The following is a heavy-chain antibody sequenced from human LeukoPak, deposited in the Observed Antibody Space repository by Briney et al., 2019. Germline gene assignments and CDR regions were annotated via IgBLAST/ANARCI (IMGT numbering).Heavy chain of an antibody. CDR3: AKDYAYYYGSGIGGFEY. CDR2: ISGSGATT. Sequence: GGSPRLSCAASGFTFSSYAMSWVRQAPGKGLEWVSAISGSGATTYYADSVKGRFTISRDKSNNTLYLQMNSLRAEDTAVYYCAKDYAYYYGSGIGGFEYWGQGTLVTVSS. D-gene: IGHD3-10*01. V-gene: IGHV3-23*01. CDR1: GFTFSSYA. J-gene: IGHJ4*02.